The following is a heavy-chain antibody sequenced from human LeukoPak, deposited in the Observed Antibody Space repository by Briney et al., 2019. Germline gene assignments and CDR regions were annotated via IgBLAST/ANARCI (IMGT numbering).Heavy chain of an antibody. V-gene: IGHV4-59*02. CDR3: ARDPYYFDL. CDR1: GGSVSSYY. J-gene: IGHJ2*01. Sequence: SETLSLTCTVSGGSVSSYYWNWIRQPPGKGLEWIGYIYSSGSTNYNPSLKSQVTISVDTSKNQFSLKLSSVTAADTAVYYCARDPYYFDLWGRGTLVTVSS. CDR2: IYSSGST.